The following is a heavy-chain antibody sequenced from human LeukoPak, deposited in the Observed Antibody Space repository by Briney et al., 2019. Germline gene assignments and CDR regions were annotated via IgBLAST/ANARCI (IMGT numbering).Heavy chain of an antibody. CDR3: ATLYGSGISLVDY. CDR1: GGSISRDY. J-gene: IGHJ4*02. CDR2: INHSGST. V-gene: IGHV4-34*01. D-gene: IGHD3-10*01. Sequence: PLETLSLTCTVSGGSISRDYWSWIRQPPGKGLEWIGEINHSGSTNYNPSLKSRVTISVDTSKNQFSLKLSSVTAADTAVYYCATLYGSGISLVDYWGQGTLVTVSS.